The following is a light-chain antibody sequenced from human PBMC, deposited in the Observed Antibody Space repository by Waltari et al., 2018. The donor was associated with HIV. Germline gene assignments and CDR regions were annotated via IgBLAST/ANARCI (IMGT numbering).Light chain of an antibody. Sequence: QSALTQPASVSGSPGQSITISCTGTSSDVGGYNYVSWYPQHPGKAPKLMIYEVRNRPSGVSNRFSGSKSGNTASLTISGLQAEDEADYYCSSYTSSSTHNYVFGTGTKVTVL. CDR2: EVR. CDR3: SSYTSSSTHNYV. CDR1: SSDVGGYNY. J-gene: IGLJ1*01. V-gene: IGLV2-14*01.